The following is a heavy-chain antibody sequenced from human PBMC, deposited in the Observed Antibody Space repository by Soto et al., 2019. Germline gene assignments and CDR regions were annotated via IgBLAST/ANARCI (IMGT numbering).Heavy chain of an antibody. Sequence: ESGGGLVQPGGSLRLSCAASGFTFSSYAMSWVRQAPGKGLEWVSAISGSGGSTYYADSVKGRFTISRDNSKNTLYLQMNSLRAEDTAVYYCAKDRGTKTYYDILTGYAIDYWGQGTLVTVSS. J-gene: IGHJ4*02. CDR3: AKDRGTKTYYDILTGYAIDY. CDR2: ISGSGGST. V-gene: IGHV3-23*01. D-gene: IGHD3-9*01. CDR1: GFTFSSYA.